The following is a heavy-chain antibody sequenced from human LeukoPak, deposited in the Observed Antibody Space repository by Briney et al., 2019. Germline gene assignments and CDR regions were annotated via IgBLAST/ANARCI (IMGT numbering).Heavy chain of an antibody. CDR2: INPNSGGT. V-gene: IGHV1-2*02. Sequence: ASVKVPCKASGYTFTGYYMHWVRQAPGQGLEWMGWINPNSGGTNYAQKFQGRVTMTRDTSISTAYMELSRLRSDDTAVYYCARARYCSGGSCYFDYWGQGTLVTVSS. CDR3: ARARYCSGGSCYFDY. CDR1: GYTFTGYY. J-gene: IGHJ4*02. D-gene: IGHD2-15*01.